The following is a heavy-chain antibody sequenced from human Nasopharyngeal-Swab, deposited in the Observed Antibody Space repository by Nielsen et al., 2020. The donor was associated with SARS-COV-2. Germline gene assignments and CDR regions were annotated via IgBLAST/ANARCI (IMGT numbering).Heavy chain of an antibody. V-gene: IGHV3-11*06. CDR2: ISGSGGDT. CDR1: GFIFSDFY. CDR3: AREHSSGWYYFDY. Sequence: GESLKISCAASGFIFSDFYMSWVRQSPGKGLEWVAYISGSGGDTTYADSVKGRFTVSRDNAKKTVHLQMNSLRAEDTAVYYCAREHSSGWYYFDYWGQGMLVTVSS. J-gene: IGHJ4*02. D-gene: IGHD6-19*01.